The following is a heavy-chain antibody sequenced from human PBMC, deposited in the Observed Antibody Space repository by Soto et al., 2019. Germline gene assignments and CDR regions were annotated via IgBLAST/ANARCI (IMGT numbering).Heavy chain of an antibody. Sequence: QVQLVQSGAEVKKPGSSVKVSCKASGGTFSSYAISWARQAPGQGLEWMGGIIPIFGTANYAQKFQGRVTITADESTSTAYMELSSLRSEDTAVYYCARSAAYCGGDCYSLSGNFDYWGQGTLVTVSS. D-gene: IGHD2-21*02. J-gene: IGHJ4*02. V-gene: IGHV1-69*01. CDR3: ARSAAYCGGDCYSLSGNFDY. CDR2: IIPIFGTA. CDR1: GGTFSSYA.